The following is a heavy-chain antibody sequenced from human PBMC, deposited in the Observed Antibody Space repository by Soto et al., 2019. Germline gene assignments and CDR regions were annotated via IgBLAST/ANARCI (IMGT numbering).Heavy chain of an antibody. CDR3: ARHLGYCSSTSCYGEYYYYYYMDV. D-gene: IGHD2-2*01. CDR1: GGSISSSSYY. CDR2: IYYSGST. J-gene: IGHJ6*03. Sequence: PSETLSLTCTVSGGSISSSSYYWGWIRQPPGKGLEWIGSIYYSGSTYYNPSLKSRVTISVDTSKNQFSLKLSSVTAADTAVYYCARHLGYCSSTSCYGEYYYYYYMDVRGKGTTVTVSS. V-gene: IGHV4-39*01.